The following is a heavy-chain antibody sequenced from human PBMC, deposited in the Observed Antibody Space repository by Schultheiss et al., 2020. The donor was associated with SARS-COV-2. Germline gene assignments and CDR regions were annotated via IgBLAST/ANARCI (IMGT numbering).Heavy chain of an antibody. J-gene: IGHJ6*02. D-gene: IGHD3-16*01. CDR2: ISYDGSNK. CDR3: ARVRGGKKAWGYYYGMDV. V-gene: IGHV3-30*03. Sequence: GGSLRLSCAASGFTFSSYGMHWVRQAPGKGLEWVAVISYDGSNKYYADSVKGRFTISRDNSKNTLYLQMNSLRAEDTAVYYCARVRGGKKAWGYYYGMDVWGQGTTVTVSS. CDR1: GFTFSSYG.